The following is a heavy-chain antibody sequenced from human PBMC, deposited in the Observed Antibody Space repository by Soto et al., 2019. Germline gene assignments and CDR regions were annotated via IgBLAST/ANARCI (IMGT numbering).Heavy chain of an antibody. J-gene: IGHJ4*02. CDR1: GFTFSSYA. Sequence: EVQLLESGGGLLQPGGSLRLSCAASGFTFSSYAMSWVRQAPGRGLAWVSAISVSVGSTYYADSVKGRFTISRDNSKNTLYLQMNSLRAEDTAVYYCAKVERAVAGIIDWGQGTLVTVSS. D-gene: IGHD6-19*01. V-gene: IGHV3-23*01. CDR2: ISVSVGST. CDR3: AKVERAVAGIID.